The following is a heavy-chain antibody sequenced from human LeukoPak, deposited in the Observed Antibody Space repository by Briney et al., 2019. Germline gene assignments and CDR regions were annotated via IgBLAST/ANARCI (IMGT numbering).Heavy chain of an antibody. CDR2: ISGSGGST. CDR1: GFTFSSNA. D-gene: IGHD3-22*01. Sequence: GGSLRLSCAASGFTFSSNAMTWVRQAPGKGLEWVSAISGSGGSTYYADSVKGRFTISRDNSKNTLYLQMNSLRAEDTAVYYCAKASAYYDSSGYRYYFDYWGQGTLVTVSS. V-gene: IGHV3-23*01. J-gene: IGHJ4*02. CDR3: AKASAYYDSSGYRYYFDY.